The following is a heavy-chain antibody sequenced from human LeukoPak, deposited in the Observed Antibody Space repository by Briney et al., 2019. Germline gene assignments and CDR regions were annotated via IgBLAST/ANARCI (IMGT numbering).Heavy chain of an antibody. CDR1: GGSISSGSYH. CDR3: ARGPTNTNNWFDP. Sequence: SETLSLTCTVSGGSISSGSYHWTWIRLSPGEGLEWIGNIYYTGSTNYYKPSLKSRVTISLDTSKNQFSLKLSSVTAADTAVYYCARGPTNTNNWFDPWGQGTLVTVSS. CDR2: IYYTGSTN. J-gene: IGHJ5*02. D-gene: IGHD1-26*01. V-gene: IGHV4-39*07.